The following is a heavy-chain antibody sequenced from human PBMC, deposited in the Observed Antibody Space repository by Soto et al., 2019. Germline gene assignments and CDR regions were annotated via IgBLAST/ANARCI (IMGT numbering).Heavy chain of an antibody. J-gene: IGHJ5*02. D-gene: IGHD3-10*01. CDR2: IYYSGST. CDR3: ARHLYGSGERFDP. CDR1: GGSISSYY. V-gene: IGHV4-59*08. Sequence: QVQLQESGPGLVKPSETLSLTCTVSGGSISSYYWSWIRQPPGKGLEWIGYIYYSGSTNYNPSLKIRGTISVDTSKNQFSLKLSSVTAADTAVYYCARHLYGSGERFDPWGQGTLVTVSS.